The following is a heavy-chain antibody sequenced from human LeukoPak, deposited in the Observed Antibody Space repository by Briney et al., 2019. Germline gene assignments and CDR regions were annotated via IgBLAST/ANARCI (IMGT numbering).Heavy chain of an antibody. CDR2: INHSGST. D-gene: IGHD4-23*01. CDR1: GGSFSGYY. V-gene: IGHV4-34*01. Sequence: SETLSLTRAVYGGSFSGYYWSWIRQPPGKGLEWIGEINHSGSTNYNPSLKSRVTISVDTSKNQFSLKLSSVTAADTAVYYCARGAVVSFPYYYYYMDVWGKGTTVTVSS. CDR3: ARGAVVSFPYYYYYMDV. J-gene: IGHJ6*03.